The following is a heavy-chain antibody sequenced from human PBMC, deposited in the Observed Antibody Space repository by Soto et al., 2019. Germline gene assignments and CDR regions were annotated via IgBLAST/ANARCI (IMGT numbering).Heavy chain of an antibody. J-gene: IGHJ4*02. CDR1: GFTFSSYG. CDR2: ISYDGSNT. V-gene: IGHV3-30*03. Sequence: QVQLVESGGGVVQPGRSLRLSCAASGFTFSSYGMHWVRQAPGKGLEWVAVISYDGSNTYYADSVKGRFTISRDNSKNTLYLQMHSLTAEDTAVYYCAIDYIRWKPRWLPEYWGQGTLVTVSS. CDR3: AIDYIRWKPRWLPEY. D-gene: IGHD5-18*01.